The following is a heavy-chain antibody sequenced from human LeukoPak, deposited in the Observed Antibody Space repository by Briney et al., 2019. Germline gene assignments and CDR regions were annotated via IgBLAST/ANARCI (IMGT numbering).Heavy chain of an antibody. CDR3: ARAHSSGWYYFDY. D-gene: IGHD6-19*01. CDR1: GFTFSSYE. V-gene: IGHV3-48*03. CDR2: ISSSGSTI. J-gene: IGHJ4*02. Sequence: EGSLRLSCAASGFTFSSYEMNWVRQAPGKGLEWVSYISSSGSTIYYADSVKGRFTISRDNAKNSLYLQMNSLRAEDTAVYYCARAHSSGWYYFDYWGQGTLVTVSS.